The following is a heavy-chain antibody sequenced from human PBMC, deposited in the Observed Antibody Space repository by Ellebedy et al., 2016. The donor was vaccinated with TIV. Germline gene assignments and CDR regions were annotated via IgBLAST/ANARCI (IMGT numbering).Heavy chain of an antibody. D-gene: IGHD3-3*01. Sequence: MPSETLSLTCTVSGGSISSYYWSWIRQPPGKGLEWIGYIYYSGSTNYNPSLKSRVTMSVDTSKNQFSLKLSSVTAADTAVYYCARDHLRFTDAFDIWGQGTMVTVSS. CDR3: ARDHLRFTDAFDI. J-gene: IGHJ3*02. V-gene: IGHV4-59*12. CDR1: GGSISSYY. CDR2: IYYSGST.